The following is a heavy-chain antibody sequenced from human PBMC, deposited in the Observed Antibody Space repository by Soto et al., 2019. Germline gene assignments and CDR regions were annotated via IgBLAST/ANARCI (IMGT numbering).Heavy chain of an antibody. CDR1: GYAFTNYG. Sequence: ASVKVSCKASGYAFTNYGISWVRQAPGQGLEWMEWSSAYNGHTNYAQRFQGRVAMTTDTSTSTAYMELRSLRSDDTAVYYCARGAYDYVWGSYRPFDYWGQGTLVTVSS. V-gene: IGHV1-18*04. D-gene: IGHD3-16*02. CDR2: SSAYNGHT. CDR3: ARGAYDYVWGSYRPFDY. J-gene: IGHJ4*02.